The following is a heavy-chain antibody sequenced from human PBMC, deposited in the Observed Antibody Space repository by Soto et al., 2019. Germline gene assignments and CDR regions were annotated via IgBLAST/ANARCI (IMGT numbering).Heavy chain of an antibody. CDR3: ARDRGYSSSSVRDAFDI. CDR2: INPNSGGT. V-gene: IGHV1-2*04. CDR1: GYTFTGYY. J-gene: IGHJ3*02. Sequence: ASVKVSCKASGYTFTGYYMHWVRQAPGQGLEWMGWINPNSGGTNYAQKFQGWVTMTRDTSISTAYMELSRLRSDDTAVYYCARDRGYSSSSVRDAFDIWGQGTMVTVSS. D-gene: IGHD6-6*01.